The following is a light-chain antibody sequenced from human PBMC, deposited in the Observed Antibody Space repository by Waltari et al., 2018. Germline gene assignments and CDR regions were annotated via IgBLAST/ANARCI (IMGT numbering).Light chain of an antibody. CDR3: QQADTTPYT. CDR1: QDIASY. CDR2: YTN. V-gene: IGKV1-9*01. J-gene: IGKJ2*01. Sequence: DIQMSQSPSSLYASVGDRVTITCRASQDIASYLNWYQQKPGKAPKLLIFYTNTLPSGVPSRFSGSGSGTQFTLIISSLQPEDFATYFCQQADTTPYTFAQGTKVEIK.